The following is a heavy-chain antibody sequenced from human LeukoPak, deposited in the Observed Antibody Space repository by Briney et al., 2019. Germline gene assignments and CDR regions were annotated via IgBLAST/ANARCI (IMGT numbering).Heavy chain of an antibody. CDR3: ARVRGVVVPAARYYYGMDV. CDR2: ISAYNGNT. CDR1: GGTFSSYG. V-gene: IGHV1-18*01. J-gene: IGHJ6*02. Sequence: ASVKVSCKASGGTFSSYGISWVRQAPGQGLEWMGWISAYNGNTNYAQKFQGRVTMTRDTSTSTVYMELSSLRSEDTAVYYCARVRGVVVPAARYYYGMDVWGQGTTVTVSS. D-gene: IGHD2-2*01.